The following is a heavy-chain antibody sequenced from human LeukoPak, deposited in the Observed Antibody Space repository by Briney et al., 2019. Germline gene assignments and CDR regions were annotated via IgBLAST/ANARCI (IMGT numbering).Heavy chain of an antibody. D-gene: IGHD3-10*01. V-gene: IGHV4-61*02. Sequence: PSETLTLTCTVSGGSISSGSYYWSGIRQPAGKGLEWIGRIYTSGSTNYNPSLKSRVTISVDTSKNQFSLKLSSVTAADTAVYYCARDRSRSYGSGSYYNVDYWGQGTLDTVSS. CDR1: GGSISSGSYY. CDR2: IYTSGST. CDR3: ARDRSRSYGSGSYYNVDY. J-gene: IGHJ4*02.